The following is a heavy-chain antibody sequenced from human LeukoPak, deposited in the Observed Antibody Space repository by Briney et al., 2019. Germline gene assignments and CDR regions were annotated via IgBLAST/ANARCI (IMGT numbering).Heavy chain of an antibody. Sequence: PGGSLRLSCAASGFTFSSYAMSWVRQAPGKRLEWVSAISGSGGSTYYADSVKGRFTISRDNSKNTLYLQMNSLRAEDTAVYYCAKTVLRYSTGDAFDIWGQGTMVTVSS. CDR2: ISGSGGST. V-gene: IGHV3-23*01. CDR1: GFTFSSYA. J-gene: IGHJ3*02. CDR3: AKTVLRYSTGDAFDI. D-gene: IGHD3-9*01.